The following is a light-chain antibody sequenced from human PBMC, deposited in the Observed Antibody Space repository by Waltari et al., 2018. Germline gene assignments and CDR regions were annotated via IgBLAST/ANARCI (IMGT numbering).Light chain of an antibody. CDR1: QSVRNF. Sequence: DMQMTQSPSSLSASVGDRVTITCRASQSVRNFLNWYQQEPGKAPKLLIYATSSLQTGVPSMFSGSGSGTDFTLSISSLQPEDFAIYFCQQGYMTPRTFGQGTKVEIK. CDR3: QQGYMTPRT. J-gene: IGKJ1*01. V-gene: IGKV1-39*01. CDR2: ATS.